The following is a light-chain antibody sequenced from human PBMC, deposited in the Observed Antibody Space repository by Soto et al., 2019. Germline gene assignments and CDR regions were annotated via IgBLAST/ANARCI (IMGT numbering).Light chain of an antibody. J-gene: IGLJ2*01. CDR2: GNS. V-gene: IGLV1-40*01. CDR1: SSNIGAGYD. Sequence: QSVLTQPPSVSGAPGQGVTISCTGSSSNIGAGYDVHWYQQLPGTAPKLLIYGNSNRPSGVPDRFSGSKSGTSASLAITGLQAEDEADYYCQSYDSSLSGVVFGVGTKLTVL. CDR3: QSYDSSLSGVV.